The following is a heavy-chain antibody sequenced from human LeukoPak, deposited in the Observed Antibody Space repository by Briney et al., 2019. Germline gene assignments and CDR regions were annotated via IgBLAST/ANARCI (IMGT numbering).Heavy chain of an antibody. Sequence: KXSXXXXGYTXXXYGISWVRQAPGQGLEWMGWISAYNGNTKYAQKLQGRVTMTTDTSTSTAYMELSSLRSEDTAVYYCASTITSLQWLVEFSSGGSHYFDNWGQGTLVTVSS. CDR2: ISAYNGNT. V-gene: IGHV1-18*01. D-gene: IGHD6-19*01. J-gene: IGHJ4*02. CDR1: GYTXXXYG. CDR3: ASTITSLQWLVEFSSGGSHYFDN.